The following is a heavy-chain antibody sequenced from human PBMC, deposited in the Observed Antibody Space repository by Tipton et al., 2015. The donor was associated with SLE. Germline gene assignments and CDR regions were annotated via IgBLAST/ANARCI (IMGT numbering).Heavy chain of an antibody. CDR1: GFSASGDF. Sequence: GSLRLSCAVSGFSASGDFMSWVRQTPGKGLEWVSVLYFGGHTYYADSVKGRFTISIDNSNNTLYLHMNSLRPEDTAVYYCAREIDRSFDYWGQGTLVTVSS. D-gene: IGHD3-22*01. J-gene: IGHJ4*02. V-gene: IGHV3-66*02. CDR2: LYFGGHT. CDR3: AREIDRSFDY.